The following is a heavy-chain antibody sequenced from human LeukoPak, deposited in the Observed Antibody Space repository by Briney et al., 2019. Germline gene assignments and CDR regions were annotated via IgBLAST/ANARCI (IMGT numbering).Heavy chain of an antibody. CDR1: GYTFTGYY. CDR2: INPNSGGT. CDR3: ARSDVLRAAYYYYYMDV. V-gene: IGHV1-2*02. J-gene: IGHJ6*03. Sequence: ASVKVSCKASGYTFTGYYMHWVRQAPGQGLEWMGWINPNSGGTNYAQKFQGRVTVTRDTSISTAYMELSRLRSDDTAVYYCARSDVLRAAYYYYYMDVWGKGTTVTVSS. D-gene: IGHD3-3*01.